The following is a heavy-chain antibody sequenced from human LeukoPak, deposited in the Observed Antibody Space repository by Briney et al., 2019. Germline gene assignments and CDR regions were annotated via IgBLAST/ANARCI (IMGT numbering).Heavy chain of an antibody. CDR2: ISWNGGSI. CDR3: TKGQWQAFDY. Sequence: GRSLRLSCAASGFTFGDYAMHWVRQAPGKGLEWVSYISWNGGSINYADSVKGRFTISRDNAKNSLYLQMDSLRSEDVALYYCTKGQWQAFDYWGQGALVTIST. J-gene: IGHJ4*02. CDR1: GFTFGDYA. D-gene: IGHD6-19*01. V-gene: IGHV3-9*03.